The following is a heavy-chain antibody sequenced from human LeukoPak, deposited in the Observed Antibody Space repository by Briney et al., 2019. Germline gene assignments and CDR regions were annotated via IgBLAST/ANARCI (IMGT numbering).Heavy chain of an antibody. J-gene: IGHJ6*03. CDR3: ARSEVVVPAASPIYYYYMDV. CDR2: MNPNSGNT. D-gene: IGHD2-2*01. V-gene: IGHV1-8*01. CDR1: GYTFTSYD. Sequence: ASVKVSCKASGYTFTSYDINWVRQATGQGLEWMGWMNPNSGNTGYAQKFQGRVTITADESTSTAYMELSSLRSEDTAVYYCARSEVVVPAASPIYYYYMDVWGKGTTVTISS.